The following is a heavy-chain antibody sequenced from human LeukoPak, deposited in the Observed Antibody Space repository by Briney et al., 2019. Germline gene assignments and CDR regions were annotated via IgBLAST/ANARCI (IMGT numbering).Heavy chain of an antibody. Sequence: SETLSLTCAVYGGSFSGYHWSWIRQPPGKGLEWIGEINHRGSTNYNPSLKSRVTMSVDTSKNQFSLKLSSVTTADTAVYYCARGRGAARFVTIEFDYWGQGALVTVSS. J-gene: IGHJ4*02. CDR3: ARGRGAARFVTIEFDY. CDR1: GGSFSGYH. V-gene: IGHV4-34*01. CDR2: INHRGST. D-gene: IGHD6-6*01.